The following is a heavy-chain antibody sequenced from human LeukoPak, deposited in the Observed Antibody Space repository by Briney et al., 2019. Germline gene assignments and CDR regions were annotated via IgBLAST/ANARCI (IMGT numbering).Heavy chain of an antibody. Sequence: SETLSLTCTVFGGSISSYYWSWIRQPPGKGLEWIGYIYYSGSTNYNPSLKSRVTISVDTSKNQFSLKLSSVTAADTAVYYCARVSTQLVPVYWGQGTLVTVS. D-gene: IGHD6-6*01. CDR2: IYYSGST. J-gene: IGHJ4*02. CDR1: GGSISSYY. CDR3: ARVSTQLVPVY. V-gene: IGHV4-59*01.